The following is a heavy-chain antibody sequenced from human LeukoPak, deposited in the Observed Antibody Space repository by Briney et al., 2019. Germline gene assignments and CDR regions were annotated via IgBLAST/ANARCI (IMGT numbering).Heavy chain of an antibody. CDR3: ARGRVDSSGYTGFDP. V-gene: IGHV4-59*12. Sequence: SETLSLTCTVSGGSISSYYWSWIRQPPGKGLEWIGHIYYSGSTNYNPSLKSRVTISVDTSKNQFSLKLSSVTAADTAVYYCARGRVDSSGYTGFDPWGQGTLVTVSS. CDR2: IYYSGST. CDR1: GGSISSYY. J-gene: IGHJ5*02. D-gene: IGHD3-22*01.